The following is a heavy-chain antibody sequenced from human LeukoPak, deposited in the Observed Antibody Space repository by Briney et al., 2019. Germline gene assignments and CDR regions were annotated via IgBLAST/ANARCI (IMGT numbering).Heavy chain of an antibody. V-gene: IGHV1-24*01. CDR1: GYTLTELS. Sequence: ASVKVSCKVSGYTLTELSMHWVRQAPGKGLEWMGGFDPEDGETIYAQKFQGRVTMTEDTSTDTAYMELSNLRSEDTAVYYCATGVRGVIILGAFDIWGQGTMVTVSS. J-gene: IGHJ3*02. CDR3: ATGVRGVIILGAFDI. D-gene: IGHD3-10*01. CDR2: FDPEDGET.